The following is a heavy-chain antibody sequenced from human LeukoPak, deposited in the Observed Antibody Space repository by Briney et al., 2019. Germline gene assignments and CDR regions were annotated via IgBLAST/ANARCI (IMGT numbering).Heavy chain of an antibody. Sequence: TGGSLRLSCAASGFTFSNDWMNWVRQAPGKGLEWVGRIKSKSDGGTTDYAAPVKGRFTISRDDSRNTLYLQMNSLKTEDTAVYYCTRIAAAGQGDYWGQGTLVTVSS. CDR3: TRIAAAGQGDY. D-gene: IGHD6-13*01. CDR2: IKSKSDGGTT. CDR1: GFTFSNDW. V-gene: IGHV3-15*01. J-gene: IGHJ4*02.